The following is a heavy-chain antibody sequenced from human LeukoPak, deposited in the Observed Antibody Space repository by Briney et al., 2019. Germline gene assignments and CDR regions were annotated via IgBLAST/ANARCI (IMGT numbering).Heavy chain of an antibody. J-gene: IGHJ4*02. CDR2: VSHSGST. CDR3: ARGLRSSWLIN. D-gene: IGHD6-13*01. CDR1: GDSISSDHW. V-gene: IGHV4-4*02. Sequence: PSGTLSLTCVVSGDSISSDHWWSWVRQPPGEGLEWIGEVSHSGSTNYNPSLKSRVTISADNSKNNFSLRLTSVTAADTAVYYCARGLRSSWLINWGQGTLVTVSS.